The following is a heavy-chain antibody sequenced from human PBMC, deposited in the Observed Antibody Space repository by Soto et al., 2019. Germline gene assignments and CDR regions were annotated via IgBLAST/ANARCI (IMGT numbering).Heavy chain of an antibody. CDR3: AREGTRGTGADVLRFLGWSPNHYYYYGMDV. CDR1: GYTFTSYG. V-gene: IGHV1-18*01. CDR2: ISAYNGDT. Sequence: ASVKVSCKASGYTFTSYGISWVRQAPGQGLEWMGWISAYNGDTNYAQKLQGRVTMTTDTSTSTAYMELRSLRSDDTAVYYCAREGTRGTGADVLRFLGWSPNHYYYYGMDVWG. J-gene: IGHJ6*02. D-gene: IGHD3-3*01.